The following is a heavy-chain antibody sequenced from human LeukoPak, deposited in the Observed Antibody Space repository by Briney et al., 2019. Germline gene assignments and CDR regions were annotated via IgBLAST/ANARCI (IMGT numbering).Heavy chain of an antibody. D-gene: IGHD3-16*01. J-gene: IGHJ4*02. Sequence: GGSLRLSCAASGFTFSDYSMNWVRQAPGRGLEWVSFISSVSGYIYYADSVKDRFTISRDNARNSLYLQMNSLRAEDTAVYYCARDWRTQVLHSYYFEYWGQGVLVTASS. V-gene: IGHV3-21*01. CDR3: ARDWRTQVLHSYYFEY. CDR1: GFTFSDYS. CDR2: ISSVSGYI.